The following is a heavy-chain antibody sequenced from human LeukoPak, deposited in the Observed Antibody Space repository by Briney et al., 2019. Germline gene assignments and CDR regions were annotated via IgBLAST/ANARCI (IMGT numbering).Heavy chain of an antibody. V-gene: IGHV3-53*01. CDR1: GFTVSSYY. D-gene: IGHD3-3*02. J-gene: IGHJ4*02. CDR2: IYTGGGR. Sequence: GGSLRLSCAAYGFTVSSYYMNWVRQAPGKELEWVSVIYTGGGRYYADSVRGRFTISRAPSQNMVFLQMNSRKVRDRAVYYCARGIYCWGRGTLVTDCS. CDR3: ARGIYC.